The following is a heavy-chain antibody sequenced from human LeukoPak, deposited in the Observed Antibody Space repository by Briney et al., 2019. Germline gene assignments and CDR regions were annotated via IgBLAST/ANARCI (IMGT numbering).Heavy chain of an antibody. CDR1: DDSISDYY. V-gene: IGHV4-59*01. CDR2: FHNSGTS. D-gene: IGHD3-16*01. J-gene: IGHJ4*02. CDR3: TRAAGWLIDY. Sequence: SETLSLTCTVSDDSISDYYRGWIRQPPGKGLEWIGYFHNSGTSTYNPSLKSRVTISADTSKNQFSLKLNSLTTADTAVYYCTRAAGWLIDYWGQGTLVTVSS.